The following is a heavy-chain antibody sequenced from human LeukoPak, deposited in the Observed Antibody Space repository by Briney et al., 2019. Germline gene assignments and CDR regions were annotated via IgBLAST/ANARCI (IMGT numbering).Heavy chain of an antibody. CDR3: VQSTGWPGFDY. D-gene: IGHD6-19*01. CDR1: GAPISRFY. V-gene: IGHV4-4*09. J-gene: IGHJ4*02. CDR2: IYNGVPT. Sequence: SETLSLICTASGAPISRFYWSWVRQPPGKGLEWIGNIYNGVPTFFNPSLHSRVTLSVDTSKTQFSLQLASVTAADTAIYYCVQSTGWPGFDYWGQGILVSVSS.